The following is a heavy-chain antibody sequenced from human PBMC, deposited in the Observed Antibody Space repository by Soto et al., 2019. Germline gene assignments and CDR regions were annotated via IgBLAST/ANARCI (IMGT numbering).Heavy chain of an antibody. V-gene: IGHV3-23*01. CDR1: GFTFNTYA. D-gene: IGHD2-8*01. J-gene: IGHJ3*01. CDR3: AKETSPNTYYAFDF. Sequence: GSLRLSCTASGFTFNTYAMSWVRQAPGEGLEWVSSISENGVYTDYADSVKGRFTISRDNSKNTLYVQMTSLRAEDTAVYYCAKETSPNTYYAFDFWGQGTMVTVSS. CDR2: ISENGVYT.